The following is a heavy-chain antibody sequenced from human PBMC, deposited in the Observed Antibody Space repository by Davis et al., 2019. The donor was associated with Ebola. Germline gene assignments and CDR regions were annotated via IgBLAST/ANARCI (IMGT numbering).Heavy chain of an antibody. D-gene: IGHD3-3*01. CDR1: GFIFSNYA. CDR3: AREGFWSGYHNYYYYYGMDV. J-gene: IGHJ6*02. CDR2: ITGSGGGT. Sequence: GESLKISCAASGFIFSNYAMSWVRQAPGKGLEWVSGITGSGGGTYYADSLKGRFTISRDNAKNSLYLQMNSLRAEDTAVYYCAREGFWSGYHNYYYYYGMDVWGQGTTVTVSS. V-gene: IGHV3-23*01.